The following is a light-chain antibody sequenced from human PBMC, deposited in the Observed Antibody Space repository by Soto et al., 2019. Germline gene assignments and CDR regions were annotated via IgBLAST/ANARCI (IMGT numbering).Light chain of an antibody. CDR1: SSDVGSYNV. Sequence: QSSLAQPSSVSGSPGQSITIPCRGTSSDVGSYNVVSWYQQHPGKAPKLVIYDVSNRPSGVSPRFSGAKSGNTASLTIAGLQAEDEADYYCSSYTRRSTYVFGTGTKVTVL. CDR2: DVS. J-gene: IGLJ1*01. V-gene: IGLV2-14*03. CDR3: SSYTRRSTYV.